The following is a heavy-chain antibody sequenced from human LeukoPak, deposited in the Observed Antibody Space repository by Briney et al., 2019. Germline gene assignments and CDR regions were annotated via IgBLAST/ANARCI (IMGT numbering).Heavy chain of an antibody. D-gene: IGHD2-2*01. CDR1: GGSISSASYY. J-gene: IGHJ4*02. V-gene: IGHV4-61*02. CDR2: IYTSGST. CDR3: ATIPDGKDIVVVPAAWSFDY. Sequence: SETLSLTCTVSGGSISSASYYWSWIRQPAGKGLEWIGRIYTSGSTNYNPSLKSRVTISVDTSKNQFSLKLSSVTAADTAVYYCATIPDGKDIVVVPAAWSFDYWGQGTLVTVSS.